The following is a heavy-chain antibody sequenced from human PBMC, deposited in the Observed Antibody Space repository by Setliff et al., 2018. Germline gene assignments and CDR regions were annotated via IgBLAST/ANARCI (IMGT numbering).Heavy chain of an antibody. CDR1: GFTFSSYA. CDR2: ISTSGDNT. CDR3: AKGLVSAGVDY. J-gene: IGHJ4*02. D-gene: IGHD6-25*01. Sequence: HPGGSLRLSCVTSGFTFSSYAMAWVRQAPGKGLEWVSSISTSGDNTYNVDSVKGRFTISRDSSKNTLYLQMNSLRAEDTAVYYCAKGLVSAGVDYWGQGTLVTVSS. V-gene: IGHV3-23*01.